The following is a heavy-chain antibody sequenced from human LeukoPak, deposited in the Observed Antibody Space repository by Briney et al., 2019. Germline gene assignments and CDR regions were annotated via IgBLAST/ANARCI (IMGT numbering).Heavy chain of an antibody. CDR3: ARETSGYDSLGYFDY. V-gene: IGHV4-31*03. D-gene: IGHD5-12*01. J-gene: IGHJ4*02. Sequence: SETLSLTCTVSGGSISSGGYYWSWIRQHPGKGLEWIGYIYYSGSTYYNPSLKSRVTISVDTSKNQFSLKLSSVTAADTAVYYCARETSGYDSLGYFDYWGQGTLVTVSS. CDR1: GGSISSGGYY. CDR2: IYYSGST.